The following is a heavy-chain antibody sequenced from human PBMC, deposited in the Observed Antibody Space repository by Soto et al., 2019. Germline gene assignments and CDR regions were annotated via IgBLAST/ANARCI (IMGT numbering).Heavy chain of an antibody. J-gene: IGHJ4*02. V-gene: IGHV3-7*01. CDR2: VNEDGSEK. Sequence: EVQLVESGGGLVQPGGSLRLSCAASGFTFSSYYMRWVRQAQGTGLEWVANVNEDGSEKYNVDSVKGRFTGSRDNAKNSLYQQMNSLRDEDTAVYYCAKCGGAGSDYWSQGNLYTGS. D-gene: IGHD3-16*01. CDR1: GFTFSSYY. CDR3: AKCGGAGSDY.